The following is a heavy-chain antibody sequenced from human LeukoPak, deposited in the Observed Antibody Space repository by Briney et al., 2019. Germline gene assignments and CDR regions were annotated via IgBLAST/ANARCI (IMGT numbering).Heavy chain of an antibody. J-gene: IGHJ4*02. CDR1: GFTFSDYY. D-gene: IGHD3-22*01. CDR2: ISSSGSTI. V-gene: IGHV3-11*01. Sequence: GGSLRLSCAASGFTFSDYYMSWIRQAPGEGLEWVSYISSSGSTIYYADSVKGRFTISRDNAKNSLYLQMNSLRAEDTAVYYCARAKEYYYDSSGYGYWGQGTLVTVSS. CDR3: ARAKEYYYDSSGYGY.